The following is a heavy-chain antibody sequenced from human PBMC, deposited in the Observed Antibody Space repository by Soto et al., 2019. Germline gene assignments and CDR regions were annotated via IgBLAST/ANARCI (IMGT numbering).Heavy chain of an antibody. Sequence: QVQLQESGPGLVKPSQTLSLTCTVSGGSISSGGYYWSWIRQHPGKGLEWIGYIYYSGSTYYNPSLKSRVTISVDTSKNQFSLKLSSVTAADTAVYYCARPFGLAILPNWYFDLWGRGTLVTVSS. CDR3: ARPFGLAILPNWYFDL. CDR1: GGSISSGGYY. CDR2: IYYSGST. D-gene: IGHD3-3*01. V-gene: IGHV4-31*03. J-gene: IGHJ2*01.